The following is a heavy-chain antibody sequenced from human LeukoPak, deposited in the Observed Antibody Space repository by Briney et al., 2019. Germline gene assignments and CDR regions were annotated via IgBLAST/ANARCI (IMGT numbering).Heavy chain of an antibody. Sequence: PGGSLRLSCAASGFTFSSYGMHWVRQAPGKGLEWAAVIWDDGSNKYYADSVKGRFTISRDNSKNTLYLQMNSLRAEDTAVYYCARDADIVVVPAAMRDYYYGMDVWGKGTTVTVSS. CDR2: IWDDGSNK. V-gene: IGHV3-33*01. D-gene: IGHD2-2*01. CDR1: GFTFSSYG. CDR3: ARDADIVVVPAAMRDYYYGMDV. J-gene: IGHJ6*04.